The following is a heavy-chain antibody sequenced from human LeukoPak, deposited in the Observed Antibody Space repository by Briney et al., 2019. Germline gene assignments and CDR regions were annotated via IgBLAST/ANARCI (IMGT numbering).Heavy chain of an antibody. J-gene: IGHJ4*02. CDR2: IKQDGSEK. CDR3: ARRGTSSSWAHFDY. D-gene: IGHD6-13*01. V-gene: IGHV3-7*05. CDR1: GFTFSNAW. Sequence: PGGSLRLSCAASGFTFSNAWMTWVRQAPGKGLEWVAKIKQDGSEKYYVDSVKGRFTISRDNAKNSLYLQMNSLGAEDTAVYYCARRGTSSSWAHFDYWGQGTLVTVSS.